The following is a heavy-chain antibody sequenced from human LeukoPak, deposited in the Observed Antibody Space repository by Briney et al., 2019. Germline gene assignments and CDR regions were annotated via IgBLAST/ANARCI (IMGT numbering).Heavy chain of an antibody. J-gene: IGHJ4*02. V-gene: IGHV1-46*01. CDR3: ARDSSSGRLDPGAQDY. Sequence: ASVKVSCKASGYTFTSYYMHWVRQAPGQGLEWMGIINPSGGSTSYAQKFQGRVTMTRDMSTSTVYMELSSLRSEDTAVYYCARDSSSGRLDPGAQDYWGQGTLVTVSS. CDR2: INPSGGST. CDR1: GYTFTSYY. D-gene: IGHD6-6*01.